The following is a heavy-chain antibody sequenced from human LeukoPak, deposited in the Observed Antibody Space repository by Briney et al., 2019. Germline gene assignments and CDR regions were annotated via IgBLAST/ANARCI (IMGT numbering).Heavy chain of an antibody. D-gene: IGHD1-26*01. CDR2: ISSSSNPI. Sequence: GGSLRLSCAASGFTFSSHSMNWVRQAPGKGREWVSYISSSSNPIYYTDSVKGRFTISRDNAKNSLYLQMNSLRDEDTAVYYCARSPSGSYYFDYWGQGTLVTVYS. V-gene: IGHV3-48*02. J-gene: IGHJ4*02. CDR3: ARSPSGSYYFDY. CDR1: GFTFSSHS.